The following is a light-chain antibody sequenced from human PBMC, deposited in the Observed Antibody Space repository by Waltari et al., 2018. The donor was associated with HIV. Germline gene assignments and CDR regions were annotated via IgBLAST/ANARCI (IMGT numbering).Light chain of an antibody. CDR3: QVWENSRDQS. CDR1: DIGRKH. CDR2: DDR. V-gene: IGLV3-21*01. Sequence: SYVLTQPPSVSVAPGETARITCGGSDIGRKHVHWYQQKSGQPPLLVIYDDRLRPSGIPARLSGSNSVNTATLTISRVEGADEADYYCQVWENSRDQSFGPGTSVTV. J-gene: IGLJ1*01.